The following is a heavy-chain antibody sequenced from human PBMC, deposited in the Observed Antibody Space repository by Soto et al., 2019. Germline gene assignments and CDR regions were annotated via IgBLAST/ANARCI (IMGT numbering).Heavy chain of an antibody. Sequence: GGSLRLSCAASGFTFSSYSMNWVRQAPGKGLEWVSSISSSSSYIYYADSVKGRFTISRDNAKNSLYLQMNSLRAEDTAVYYCARSSGYDFHWFDPWGQGTLVTVSS. CDR3: ARSSGYDFHWFDP. J-gene: IGHJ5*02. CDR2: ISSSSSYI. D-gene: IGHD5-12*01. V-gene: IGHV3-21*01. CDR1: GFTFSSYS.